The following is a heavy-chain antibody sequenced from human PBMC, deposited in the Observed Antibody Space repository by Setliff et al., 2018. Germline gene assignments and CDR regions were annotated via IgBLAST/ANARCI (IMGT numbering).Heavy chain of an antibody. V-gene: IGHV1-18*01. CDR3: RFWSGYYKNDY. D-gene: IGHD3-3*01. J-gene: IGHJ4*01. CDR1: GYTFTNYG. Sequence: ASVKVSCKASGYTFTNYGISWVRQAPGQGLEWMAYINAYNGDTYYAENLQVRVTVSTDTSTTTTYMELRNLRSDDTAVYYCRFWSGYYKNDYWGQGTLVTSPQ. CDR2: INAYNGDT.